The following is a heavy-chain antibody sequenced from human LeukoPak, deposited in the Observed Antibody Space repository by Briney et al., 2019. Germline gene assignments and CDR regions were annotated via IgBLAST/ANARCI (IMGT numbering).Heavy chain of an antibody. Sequence: SVKVSCKASGGTFSSYAISWVRQAPGQGLEWMGRIIPILGIANYAQKFQGRVTITADKSTSTAYMELRSLRSDDTAVYYCAREGLKSVYSKCYYYYMDVWGKGTTVTVSS. J-gene: IGHJ6*03. CDR1: GGTFSSYA. CDR3: AREGLKSVYSKCYYYYMDV. D-gene: IGHD4-11*01. V-gene: IGHV1-69*04. CDR2: IIPILGIA.